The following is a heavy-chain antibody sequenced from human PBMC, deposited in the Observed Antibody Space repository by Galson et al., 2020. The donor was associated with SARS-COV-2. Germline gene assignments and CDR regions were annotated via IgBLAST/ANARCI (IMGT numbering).Heavy chain of an antibody. CDR2: MYHSGTT. CDR3: ATSSHWNDGHLDS. CDR1: TYSISSSYY. D-gene: IGHD1-1*01. V-gene: IGHV4-38-2*02. J-gene: IGHJ4*02. Sequence: SETLSLTCSVSTYSISSSYYWGWIRQPPEKGLEWIGTMYHSGTTSYNPSLKSRVTISIDTSKNQFSLKLDSVTSADTAVYYCATSSHWNDGHLDSWGQGTLVTVSS.